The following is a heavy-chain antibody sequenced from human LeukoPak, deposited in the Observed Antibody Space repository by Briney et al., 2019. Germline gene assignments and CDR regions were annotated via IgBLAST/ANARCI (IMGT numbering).Heavy chain of an antibody. CDR1: GGSISSSSYY. CDR3: AREYYYDSSGFSGEV. Sequence: SETLSLTCTVSGGSISSSSYYWGWIRQPPGKGLEWIGSIYYSGSTYYNPSLKSRVTISVDTSKNQFSLKLSSVTAADTAVYYCAREYYYDSSGFSGEVWGKGTTVTVSS. D-gene: IGHD3-22*01. V-gene: IGHV4-39*07. J-gene: IGHJ6*04. CDR2: IYYSGST.